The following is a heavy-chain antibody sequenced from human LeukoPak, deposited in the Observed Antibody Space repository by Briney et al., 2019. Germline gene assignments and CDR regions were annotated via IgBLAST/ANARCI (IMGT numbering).Heavy chain of an antibody. D-gene: IGHD5-18*01. CDR3: ARDRAAADTYAFDI. CDR2: IQEDGSDK. J-gene: IGHJ3*02. Sequence: GGSLRLSCAGSGFTFSDYWMTWVRQAPGKGLEWVANIQEDGSDKQYVDSVKGRFSISRDNAEHSLYLQMNNLRAEDTAVYYCARDRAAADTYAFDIWGQGTMVTVSS. V-gene: IGHV3-7*01. CDR1: GFTFSDYW.